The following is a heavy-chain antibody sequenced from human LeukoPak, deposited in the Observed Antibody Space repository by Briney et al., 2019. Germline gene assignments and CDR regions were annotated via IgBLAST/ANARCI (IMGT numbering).Heavy chain of an antibody. V-gene: IGHV3-48*03. CDR3: VSAYAGLLDY. CDR2: VSANGDSI. CDR1: GFTFSSYE. J-gene: IGHJ4*02. Sequence: GGSLRPSCAASGFTFSSYEMNWVRQAPGKGLEWVPYVSANGDSIYYADSVRGRFTISRDNAKNSLFLLMNSLRAEDTAVYYCVSAYAGLLDYWGQRTLVTVSS. D-gene: IGHD2-2*01.